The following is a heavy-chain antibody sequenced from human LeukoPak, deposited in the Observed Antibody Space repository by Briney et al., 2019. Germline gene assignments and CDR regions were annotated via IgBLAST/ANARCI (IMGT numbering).Heavy chain of an antibody. CDR1: GGSISSYY. CDR3: ARSGHYGSGSYYNDYYYGMDV. V-gene: IGHV4-59*01. J-gene: IGHJ6*02. CDR2: IYYIGST. D-gene: IGHD3-10*01. Sequence: SETLSLTCTVSGGSISSYYWSWIRHPPATGLEWIGHIYYIGSTNYNPSLKSRVNISVDTSKNQFSLKLSSLTAADTAVYYCARSGHYGSGSYYNDYYYGMDVWGQGTTVTVSS.